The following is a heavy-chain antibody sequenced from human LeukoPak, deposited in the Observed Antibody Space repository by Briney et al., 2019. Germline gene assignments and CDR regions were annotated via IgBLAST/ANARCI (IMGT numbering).Heavy chain of an antibody. D-gene: IGHD2-2*02. J-gene: IGHJ4*02. Sequence: GXXLRLSCAASGFTFSSYGMHWVRQAPGKGLEWVAFIRYDGSNKYYADSVKGRFTISRDNSKNTLYLQMNSLRAEDTAVYYCANGGGARYCSSTSCYTEGDYWGQGTLVTVSS. CDR2: IRYDGSNK. CDR1: GFTFSSYG. V-gene: IGHV3-30*02. CDR3: ANGGGARYCSSTSCYTEGDY.